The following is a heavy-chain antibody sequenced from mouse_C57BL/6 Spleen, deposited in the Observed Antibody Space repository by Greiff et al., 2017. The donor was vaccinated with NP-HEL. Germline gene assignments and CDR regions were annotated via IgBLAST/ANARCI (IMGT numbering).Heavy chain of an antibody. V-gene: IGHV1-75*01. D-gene: IGHD6-1*01. CDR2: IFPGSGGT. Sequence: VQLQQSGPELVKPGASVKISCKASGYTFTNYYINWVKQRPGQGLEWIGWIFPGSGGTYYNEKFKGKATLTADKSSSTAYMQLSSLTSEDSAVYFCARGCVNSFAEALDYWGQGTTVTVSA. CDR1: GYTFTNYY. J-gene: IGHJ4*01. CDR3: ARGCVNSFAEALDY.